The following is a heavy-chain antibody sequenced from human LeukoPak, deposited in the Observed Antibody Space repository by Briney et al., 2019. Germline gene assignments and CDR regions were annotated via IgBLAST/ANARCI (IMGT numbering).Heavy chain of an antibody. CDR1: GFTFSDYW. V-gene: IGHV3-74*01. CDR3: XRXCTXTSCYSRNGH. D-gene: IGHD2-2*02. J-gene: IGHJ4*02. CDR2: INSDGSST. Sequence: GGSLRLSCAVSGFTFSDYWMHWVRQTPGKGLVWVSRINSDGSSTIYADSVKGRFTISRDNAKNTLYLQMSSLRADDTAVYYCXRXCTXTSCYSRNGHWGQGALVTVSS.